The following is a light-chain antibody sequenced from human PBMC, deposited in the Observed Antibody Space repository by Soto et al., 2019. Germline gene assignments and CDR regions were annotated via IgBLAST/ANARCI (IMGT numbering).Light chain of an antibody. CDR2: DAS. J-gene: IGKJ5*01. CDR1: QSVSSY. CDR3: QQRSNWPPIT. Sequence: EIVLTQSPATLSLSPGERATLSCRASQSVSSYLAWYQQKPGQAPRLLIYDASNRATGIPARFSGSGSGTEFPLTINSLEPEDFAVYYCQQRSNWPPITFGQGTRLEIK. V-gene: IGKV3-11*01.